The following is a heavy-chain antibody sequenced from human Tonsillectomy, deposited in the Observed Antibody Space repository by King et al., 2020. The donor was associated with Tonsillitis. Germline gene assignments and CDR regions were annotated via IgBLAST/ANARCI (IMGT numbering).Heavy chain of an antibody. D-gene: IGHD3-9*01. CDR1: GGSISSSSYY. V-gene: IGHV4-39*07. Sequence: QLQESGPGLVKPSETLSLTCTVSGGSISSSSYYWGWIRQPPGKGLEWIGSIYYSGSTYYNPSLKSRVTISVDTSKNQFSLKLSSVTAADTAVYYCARVSGYPNYYGMDVWGQGTTVTVSS. CDR3: ARVSGYPNYYGMDV. CDR2: IYYSGST. J-gene: IGHJ6*02.